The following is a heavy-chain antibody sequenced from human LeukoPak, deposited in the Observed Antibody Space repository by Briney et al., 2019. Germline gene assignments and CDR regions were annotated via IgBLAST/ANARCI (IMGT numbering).Heavy chain of an antibody. CDR2: ITTSSSYI. V-gene: IGHV3-21*01. J-gene: IGHJ4*02. Sequence: GGSLRLSCVASGFTFSVYNMKWVRPAPGKGLEWVSSITTSSSYIYYSDSVKGRFTISRDNAKNSLYLHMNSLRAEDTAVYYCARHGSGWYMNDYWGQGTLVTVSS. CDR1: GFTFSVYN. CDR3: ARHGSGWYMNDY. D-gene: IGHD6-19*01.